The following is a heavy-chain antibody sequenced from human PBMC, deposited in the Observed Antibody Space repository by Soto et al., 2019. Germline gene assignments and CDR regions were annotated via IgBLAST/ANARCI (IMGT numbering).Heavy chain of an antibody. CDR1: GYTFTSYY. Sequence: ASLKVSCKASGYTFTSYYMHWVRQAPGQGLEWMGIINPSGGSTSYAQKFQGRVTMTRDTSTSTVYMELSSLRSEDTAVYYCASPSSVLGQYYYYYGMDVWGQGTTVTVSS. D-gene: IGHD3-3*02. J-gene: IGHJ6*02. CDR2: INPSGGST. CDR3: ASPSSVLGQYYYYYGMDV. V-gene: IGHV1-46*01.